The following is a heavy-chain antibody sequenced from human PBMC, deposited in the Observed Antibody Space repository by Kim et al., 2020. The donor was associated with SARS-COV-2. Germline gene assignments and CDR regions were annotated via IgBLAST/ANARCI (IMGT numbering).Heavy chain of an antibody. J-gene: IGHJ4*02. CDR2: ST. D-gene: IGHD3-10*01. Sequence: STSYAQKFQGRVTMTRDTSTSTVYMELSSLRSEDTAVYYCARALSGYDYWGQGTLVTVSS. CDR3: ARALSGYDY. V-gene: IGHV1-46*01.